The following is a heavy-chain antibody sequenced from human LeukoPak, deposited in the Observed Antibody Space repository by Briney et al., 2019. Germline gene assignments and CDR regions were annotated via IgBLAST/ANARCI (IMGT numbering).Heavy chain of an antibody. CDR2: IIPILGIA. V-gene: IGHV1-69*04. D-gene: IGHD3-10*01. J-gene: IGHJ6*02. CDR1: GRTFSSYA. Sequence: GSSVKVSCNASGRTFSSYAISWVRQAPGQGLEWMGRIIPILGIANYAQKFQGRVTITADKSASTAYMELSSLRSEDTALDYCAGGSLLWFGEPPVVYYYGMVVWGQGNTVTVS. CDR3: AGGSLLWFGEPPVVYYYGMVV.